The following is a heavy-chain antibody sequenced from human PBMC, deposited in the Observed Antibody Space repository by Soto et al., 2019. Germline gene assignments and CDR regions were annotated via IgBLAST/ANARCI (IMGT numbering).Heavy chain of an antibody. CDR1: GGSFSGYY. J-gene: IGHJ4*02. CDR3: ARVATGTTFSWHIDY. D-gene: IGHD1-1*01. Sequence: PSETLSLTCAVYGGSFSGYYWSWIRQPPGKGLEWIGEINHSGSTNYNPSLKSRVTISVDTSKNQFSLKLSSVTAADTAVYYCARVATGTTFSWHIDYWGQGTLVTVSS. CDR2: INHSGST. V-gene: IGHV4-34*01.